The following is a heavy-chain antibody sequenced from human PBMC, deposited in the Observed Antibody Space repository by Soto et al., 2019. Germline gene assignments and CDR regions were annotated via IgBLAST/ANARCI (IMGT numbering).Heavy chain of an antibody. CDR2: ISFSGDNT. CDR1: GFILTDYA. CDR3: AKIALVGSFGFELARDY. Sequence: PGGSLRLSCIASGFILTDYAMSWVRQGPGKGLEWVAGISFSGDNTNYADSVKGRFITSRDNSKNTLYLLMNRLRAEDIGIYYCAKIALVGSFGFELARDYWGQGILVTVSS. D-gene: IGHD2-8*02. J-gene: IGHJ4*02. V-gene: IGHV3-23*01.